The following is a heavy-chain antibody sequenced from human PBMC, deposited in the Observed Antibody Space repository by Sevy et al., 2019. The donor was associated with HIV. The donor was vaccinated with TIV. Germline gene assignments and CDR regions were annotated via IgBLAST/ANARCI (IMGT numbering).Heavy chain of an antibody. CDR1: GFTFDDYT. CDR2: ISWDGGST. Sequence: GGSLRLSCAASGFTFDDYTMHWVRQAPGKGLEWVSLISWDGGSTYYADSVKGRFTISRDNSKNSLYLQMNSLRTEETALYYCAKDGSSSSGESAYFDYWGQGTLVTVSS. J-gene: IGHJ4*02. D-gene: IGHD6-6*01. CDR3: AKDGSSSSGESAYFDY. V-gene: IGHV3-43*01.